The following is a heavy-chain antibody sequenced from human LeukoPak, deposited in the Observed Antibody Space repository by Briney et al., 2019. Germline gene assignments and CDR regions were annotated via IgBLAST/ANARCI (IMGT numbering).Heavy chain of an antibody. J-gene: IGHJ4*02. Sequence: GGSLRLSCAASGFTFSSYSMNWVRQAPGKGLEWVSSISSSSSYIYYADSVKGRFTISRDNAKNSLYLQMNSLRAEDTAVCYCARGPAGYYFDYWGQGTLVTVSS. CDR3: ARGPAGYYFDY. CDR2: ISSSSSYI. D-gene: IGHD3-10*01. CDR1: GFTFSSYS. V-gene: IGHV3-21*01.